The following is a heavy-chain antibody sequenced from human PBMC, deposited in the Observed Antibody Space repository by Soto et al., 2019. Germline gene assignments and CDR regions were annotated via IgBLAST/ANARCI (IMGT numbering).Heavy chain of an antibody. V-gene: IGHV3-30-3*01. CDR2: ISYDGSNK. J-gene: IGHJ4*02. CDR1: GFTFSSYA. D-gene: IGHD5-18*01. Sequence: GGSLRLSCAASGFTFSSYAMHWVRQAPGKGLEWVAVISYDGSNKYYADSVKGRFTISRDNSKNTLYLQMNSLRAEDTAVYYCARDFDSYGSHFDYWGQGTLVTVSS. CDR3: ARDFDSYGSHFDY.